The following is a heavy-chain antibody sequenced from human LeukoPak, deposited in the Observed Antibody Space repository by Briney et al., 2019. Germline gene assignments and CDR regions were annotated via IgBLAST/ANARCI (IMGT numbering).Heavy chain of an antibody. CDR2: ISDDGSKG. CDR1: GFIFDSHG. D-gene: IGHD2-21*01. V-gene: IGHV3-30*18. CDR3: AKDYNRGLPDY. Sequence: GGSLRLSCAASGFIFDSHGMHWVRQAPDKGLEWVAVISDDGSKGYYADSVKGRFTISRENSKNVLYLQMSSLRAEDTAVYYCAKDYNRGLPDYWGQGTLVIVSS. J-gene: IGHJ4*02.